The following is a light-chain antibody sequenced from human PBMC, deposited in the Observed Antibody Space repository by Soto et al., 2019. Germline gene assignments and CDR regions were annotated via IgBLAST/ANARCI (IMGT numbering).Light chain of an antibody. CDR2: QAS. CDR1: QSTSSY. CDR3: QQYYSNPPT. V-gene: IGKV1-5*03. Sequence: DIQMTQSPSTLSASVGDRVTITCRASQSTSSYLAWYQQKPGKAPKLLIYQASSLESGVPSRLSGSRSGTDFTLTISSLQPEDFATYYCQQYYSNPPTFGQGTKVDI. J-gene: IGKJ1*01.